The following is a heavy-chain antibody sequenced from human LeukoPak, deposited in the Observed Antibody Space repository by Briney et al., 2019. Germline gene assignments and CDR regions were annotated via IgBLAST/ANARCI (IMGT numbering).Heavy chain of an antibody. Sequence: PGGSLRLSCEASGFIFSNYEMNWVRQAPGKGLEWVSYISTSGSTIYYADSVKGRFTISRDNAKNSLYLQMNSLRAEDTAVYYCAELGITMNGGVWGKGTTVTISS. CDR2: ISTSGSTI. CDR3: AELGITMNGGV. J-gene: IGHJ6*04. D-gene: IGHD3-10*02. CDR1: GFIFSNYE. V-gene: IGHV3-48*03.